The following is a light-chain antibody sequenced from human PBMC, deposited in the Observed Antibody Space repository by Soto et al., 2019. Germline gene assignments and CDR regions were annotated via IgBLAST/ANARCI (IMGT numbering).Light chain of an antibody. CDR2: EGS. V-gene: IGLV2-23*01. CDR1: SSDVGSYNL. CDR3: CSYAGSSTWV. Sequence: QSVLTQPASVSGSPGQSITISCTGTSSDVGSYNLVSWYQQHPGKAPKLMIYEGSQRPSGVSNRFSGSKSGNTASLTISGLQAEDEDDYYCCSYAGSSTWVFSGGTKLTVL. J-gene: IGLJ3*02.